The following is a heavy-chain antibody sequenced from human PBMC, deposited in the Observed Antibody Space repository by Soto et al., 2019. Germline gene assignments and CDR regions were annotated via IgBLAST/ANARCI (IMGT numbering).Heavy chain of an antibody. V-gene: IGHV3-7*01. J-gene: IGHJ3*02. D-gene: IGHD6-19*01. CDR1: GFTLSSYW. Sequence: GGSLRLSCAASGFTLSSYWMSWVRQAPGKGLEWVANIRQEGTERYYVDSVKGRFTISRDNSKNTLYLQMNSLRAEDTAVYYCATLAVAGTLVAFDIWGQGTMVTVSS. CDR2: IRQEGTER. CDR3: ATLAVAGTLVAFDI.